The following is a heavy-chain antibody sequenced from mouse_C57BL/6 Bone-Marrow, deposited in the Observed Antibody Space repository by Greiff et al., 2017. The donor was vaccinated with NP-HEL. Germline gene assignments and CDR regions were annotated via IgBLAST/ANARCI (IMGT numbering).Heavy chain of an antibody. J-gene: IGHJ3*01. CDR2: IYPRDGST. Sequence: QVQLKQSGPELVKPGASVKLSCKASGYTFTSYDINWVKQRPGQGLERIGWIYPRDGSTKYNEKFKGKATLTVDTSSSTAYMELHSLTSEDSAVYFCARCGYYDSRAWFAYWGQGTLVTVSA. D-gene: IGHD2-4*01. CDR1: GYTFTSYD. V-gene: IGHV1-85*01. CDR3: ARCGYYDSRAWFAY.